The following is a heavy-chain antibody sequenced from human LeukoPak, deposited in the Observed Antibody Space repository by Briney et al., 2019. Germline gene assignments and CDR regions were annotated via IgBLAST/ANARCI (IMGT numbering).Heavy chain of an antibody. Sequence: PGETLRLSCAASGFMFRSYAMSWVRQAPGKGLEWVSGISGSGGSTYYADSVKGPFTISRDNSKNTLYLQMYSLRAEDTAIYYCAKDATGCSSTSCYVDYWGQGTLVTVSS. J-gene: IGHJ4*02. CDR3: AKDATGCSSTSCYVDY. D-gene: IGHD2-2*01. CDR1: GFMFRSYA. V-gene: IGHV3-23*01. CDR2: ISGSGGST.